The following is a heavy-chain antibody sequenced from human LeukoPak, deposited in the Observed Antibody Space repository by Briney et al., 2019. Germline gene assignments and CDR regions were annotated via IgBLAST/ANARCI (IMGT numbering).Heavy chain of an antibody. Sequence: GGSLRLSCAASGFTFNDYGMSWVRQAPGKGREWVSGINWNGGRTGYADSVKDRFTMSRDNANNSLYLQMNSLRAEDTALYYCARHSGSYYRYSYYTMDVWGQGTTVTVSS. V-gene: IGHV3-20*04. CDR1: GFTFNDYG. CDR2: INWNGGRT. J-gene: IGHJ6*02. CDR3: ARHSGSYYRYSYYTMDV. D-gene: IGHD1-26*01.